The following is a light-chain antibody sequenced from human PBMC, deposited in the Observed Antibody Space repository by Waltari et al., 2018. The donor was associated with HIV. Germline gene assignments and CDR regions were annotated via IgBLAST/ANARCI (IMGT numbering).Light chain of an antibody. Sequence: YELTQSPSVSVSPGQTATINCFGDALPKQFAYWYQHKPGQAPVILISKDKERPSGIPVRFAGSGSGTTVTLIISGVRAEDEADYYCQSTDITGTYAVFGPGTKVTVL. CDR2: KDK. CDR3: QSTDITGTYAV. J-gene: IGLJ1*01. CDR1: ALPKQF. V-gene: IGLV3-25*03.